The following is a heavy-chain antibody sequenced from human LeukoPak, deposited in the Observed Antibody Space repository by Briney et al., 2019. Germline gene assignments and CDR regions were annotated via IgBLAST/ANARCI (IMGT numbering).Heavy chain of an antibody. CDR3: ARDRDGFGELLPYYYYYGMDV. V-gene: IGHV3-48*01. J-gene: IGHJ6*02. CDR1: GFTFSSYS. D-gene: IGHD3-10*01. Sequence: GGSLRLSCAASGFTFSSYSMNWVRQAPGKGLEWVSYTSSSSSTIYYADSVKGRFTISRDNAKNSLYLQMNSLRAEDTAVYYCARDRDGFGELLPYYYYYGMDVWGQGTTVTVSS. CDR2: TSSSSSTI.